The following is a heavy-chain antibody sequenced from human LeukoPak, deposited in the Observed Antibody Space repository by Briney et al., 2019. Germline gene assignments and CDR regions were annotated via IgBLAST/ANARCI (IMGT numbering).Heavy chain of an antibody. D-gene: IGHD6-19*01. CDR1: GFTFSRYN. V-gene: IGHV3-21*01. CDR3: ARDAQWVVPEGYYYYMDV. J-gene: IGHJ6*03. CDR2: ISSSSSYI. Sequence: GGSLRLSCAGSGFTFSRYNMNWVRQAPGKGLERASSISSSSSYIYYADSVKGRFTISRDNAQNSLFLQMNSLRAEDTAVYYCARDAQWVVPEGYYYYMDVWGKGTTVTVSS.